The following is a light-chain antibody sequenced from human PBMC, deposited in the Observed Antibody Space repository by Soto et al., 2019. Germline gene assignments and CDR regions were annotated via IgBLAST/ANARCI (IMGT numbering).Light chain of an antibody. J-gene: IGLJ1*01. CDR1: TSNIESHP. V-gene: IGLV1-44*01. Sequence: QSVLTQPPSASGTPGQRITISCSGSTSNIESHPVNWFQQVPGAAPKLLITTNNQRPSGVPDRFSGSKSGASASLAISGLQSVDEATYYCATWDDSRNGVFGTGTKVTVL. CDR3: ATWDDSRNGV. CDR2: TNN.